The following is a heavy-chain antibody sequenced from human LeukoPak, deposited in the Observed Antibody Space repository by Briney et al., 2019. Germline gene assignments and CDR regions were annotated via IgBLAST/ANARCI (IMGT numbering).Heavy chain of an antibody. CDR1: GGSISSSSYC. CDR2: ICYSGST. D-gene: IGHD1-26*01. Sequence: SETLSLTCTVSGGSISSSSYCWGWIRQPPGKGLEWIGSICYSGSTFYNPSLKSRVTLSVDTSKNQFSLNLSSVTAADTAVYYCARHGSGGRAFDIWGQGTMVTVSS. J-gene: IGHJ3*02. V-gene: IGHV4-39*01. CDR3: ARHGSGGRAFDI.